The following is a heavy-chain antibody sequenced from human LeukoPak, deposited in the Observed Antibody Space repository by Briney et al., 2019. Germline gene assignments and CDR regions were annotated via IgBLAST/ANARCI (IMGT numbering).Heavy chain of an antibody. Sequence: GSLRLSCAASGFTFSSYGMSWVRQAPGKGLEWVSAISGSGGSTYYADSVKGRFTISRDNSKNTLYLQMNSLRAEDTAVYYCARGGYCSGGSCLHYFDYWGQGTLVTVSS. J-gene: IGHJ4*02. CDR3: ARGGYCSGGSCLHYFDY. V-gene: IGHV3-23*01. D-gene: IGHD2-15*01. CDR1: GFTFSSYG. CDR2: ISGSGGST.